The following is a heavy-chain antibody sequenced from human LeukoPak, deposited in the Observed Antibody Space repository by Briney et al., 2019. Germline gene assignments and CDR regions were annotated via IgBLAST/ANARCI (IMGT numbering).Heavy chain of an antibody. J-gene: IGHJ4*02. D-gene: IGHD2-2*01. Sequence: ASVKVSCKASGGTFSSYAISWVRQAPGQGLEWMGRIIPILGIANYAQKFQGRVTITADKSTSTAYMELSSLRSEDTAVYYCARDRDIVVVPAAALDYWGQGTLVTVSS. CDR3: ARDRDIVVVPAAALDY. V-gene: IGHV1-69*04. CDR1: GGTFSSYA. CDR2: IIPILGIA.